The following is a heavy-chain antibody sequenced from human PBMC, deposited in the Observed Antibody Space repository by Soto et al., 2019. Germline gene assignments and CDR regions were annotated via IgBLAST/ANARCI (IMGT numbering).Heavy chain of an antibody. CDR1: GFTFRGHG. V-gene: IGHV3-30*18. CDR3: ANSEYSRYKNIDV. J-gene: IGHJ6*02. CDR2: ISYDGSIK. Sequence: GGSLRLSCAASGFTFRGHGMHWVRQAPGRGLEWVALISYDGSIKYYADSVRGRFTISRDNSKNTLYLEMNSLRAEDTAVYYCANSEYSRYKNIDVWGQGTTVTVSS. D-gene: IGHD5-18*01.